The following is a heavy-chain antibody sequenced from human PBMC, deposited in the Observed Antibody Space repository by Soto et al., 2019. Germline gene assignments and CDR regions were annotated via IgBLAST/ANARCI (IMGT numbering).Heavy chain of an antibody. V-gene: IGHV3-30*18. CDR3: AKDAAYYDFWSAQSNGMDV. J-gene: IGHJ6*02. D-gene: IGHD3-3*01. CDR2: ISYDGSNK. Sequence: GGSLRLSCAASGFTFRSFTMNWVRQAPGKGLEWVAVISYDGSNKYYADSVKGRFTISRDNSKNTLYLQMNSLRAEDTAVYYCAKDAAYYDFWSAQSNGMDVWGQGTTVTVSS. CDR1: GFTFRSFT.